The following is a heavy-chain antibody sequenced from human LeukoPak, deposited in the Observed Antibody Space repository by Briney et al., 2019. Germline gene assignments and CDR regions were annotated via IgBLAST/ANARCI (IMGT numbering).Heavy chain of an antibody. D-gene: IGHD6-13*01. CDR2: ISWNSGSI. CDR1: GFTFDDYA. CDR3: AKDCGSSWYWYFDL. J-gene: IGHJ2*01. Sequence: PGRSLRLSCAASGFTFDDYAMHWVRQAPGKGLEWVSGISWNSGSIGYADSVKGRFTISRDNAKNSLYLQMNSLRAEDTALYYCAKDCGSSWYWYFDLWGRGTLVTVSS. V-gene: IGHV3-9*01.